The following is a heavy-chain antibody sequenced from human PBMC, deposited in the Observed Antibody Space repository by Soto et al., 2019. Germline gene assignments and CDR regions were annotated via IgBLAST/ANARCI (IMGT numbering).Heavy chain of an antibody. CDR2: ISAFNGNT. CDR3: ARAVSHFYHSYYMDV. V-gene: IGHV1-18*01. Sequence: QVQLVQSGAEVKKSGASVKVSCKASGYTFTTYDISWVRQAPGQGLEWMGWISAFNGNTNYAQKLQGRVTMTTDTSTSTAYMELRSLRSDDTAVYYCARAVSHFYHSYYMDVWGKGTTVTVSS. J-gene: IGHJ6*03. CDR1: GYTFTTYD. D-gene: IGHD2-8*01.